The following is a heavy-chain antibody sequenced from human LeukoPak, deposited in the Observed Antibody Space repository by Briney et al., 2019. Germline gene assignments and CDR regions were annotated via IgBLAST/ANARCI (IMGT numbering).Heavy chain of an antibody. CDR2: IYHSGST. Sequence: PSETLSLTCTVSGYSISSGYYWGWIRQPPGKGLEWIGSIYHSGSTYYNPSLKSRVTISVDTSKNHFSLTLNAVTAADTAVYYCASYSGIYSAFEIWSQGTLVTVSS. V-gene: IGHV4-38-2*02. CDR1: GYSISSGYY. CDR3: ASYSGIYSAFEI. D-gene: IGHD1-26*01. J-gene: IGHJ3*02.